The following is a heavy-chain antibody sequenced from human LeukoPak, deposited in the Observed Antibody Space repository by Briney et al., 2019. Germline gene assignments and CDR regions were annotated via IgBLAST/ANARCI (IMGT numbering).Heavy chain of an antibody. Sequence: SGGSLRLSCAASGFTFSSYAMSWVRQAPGKGLEWVSAISGSGGSTYYADSVRGRFTISRDNSKNTLYLQMNSLRAEGTAVYYCARDGTVRGVTHFDYWGQGTLVTVSS. V-gene: IGHV3-23*01. CDR1: GFTFSSYA. J-gene: IGHJ4*02. CDR2: ISGSGGST. CDR3: ARDGTVRGVTHFDY. D-gene: IGHD3-10*01.